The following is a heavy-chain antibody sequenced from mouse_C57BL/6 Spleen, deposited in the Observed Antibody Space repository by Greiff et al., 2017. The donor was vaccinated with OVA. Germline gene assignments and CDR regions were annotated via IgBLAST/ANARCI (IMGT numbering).Heavy chain of an antibody. J-gene: IGHJ2*01. V-gene: IGHV5-17*01. CDR1: GFTFSDYG. CDR3: ARAGPYYFDY. CDR2: ISSGSSTI. Sequence: EVQLQESGGGLVKPGGSLKLSCAASGFTFSDYGMHWVRQAPETGLEWVAYISSGSSTIYYADTVQGRFTISRDNAKNTLFLQMTSLRSEDTAMYYCARAGPYYFDYWGQGTTLTVSS.